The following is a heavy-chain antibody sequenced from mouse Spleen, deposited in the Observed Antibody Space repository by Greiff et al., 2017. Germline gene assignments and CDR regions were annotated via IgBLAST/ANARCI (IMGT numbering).Heavy chain of an antibody. CDR3: ARDYYSNSYYFDY. D-gene: IGHD2-5*01. CDR2: IYPGDGDT. CDR1: GYAFSSSW. V-gene: IGHV1-82*01. J-gene: IGHJ2*01. Sequence: QVQLQQSGPELVKPGASVKISCKASGYAFSSSWMNWVKQRPGKGLEWIGRIYPGDGDTNYNGKFKGKATLTADKSSSTAYMQLSSLTSEDSAVYFCARDYYSNSYYFDYWGQGTTLTVSS.